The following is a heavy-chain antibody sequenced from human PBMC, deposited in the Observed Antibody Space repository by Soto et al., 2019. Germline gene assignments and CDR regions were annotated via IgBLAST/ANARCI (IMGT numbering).Heavy chain of an antibody. CDR1: GGSISSYY. CDR2: IYYSGST. V-gene: IGHV4-59*08. Sequence: SETLSLTCTVSGGSISSYYWSWIRQPPGKGLEWIGYIYYSGSTNYNPSLKSRVTISVDTSKNQFSLKLSSVTAADTAVYYCAISTGQWPHYYFDYWGQGSLVTVSS. J-gene: IGHJ4*02. CDR3: AISTGQWPHYYFDY. D-gene: IGHD6-19*01.